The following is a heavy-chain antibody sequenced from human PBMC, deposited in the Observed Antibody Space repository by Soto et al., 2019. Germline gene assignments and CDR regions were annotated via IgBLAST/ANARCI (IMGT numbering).Heavy chain of an antibody. CDR2: ISGSDGKT. J-gene: IGHJ4*02. CDR3: ARWSYLDY. CDR1: VFSFGSYA. D-gene: IGHD3-3*01. Sequence: ESGGGLVQPGGSLRLSCAASVFSFGSYALSWVRQAPGKGLEWVSTISGSDGKTFYADSVKGRFSISRDTSQSALYLQMNSLRADDTAMYYCARWSYLDYWGQGTRVTVSS. V-gene: IGHV3-23*01.